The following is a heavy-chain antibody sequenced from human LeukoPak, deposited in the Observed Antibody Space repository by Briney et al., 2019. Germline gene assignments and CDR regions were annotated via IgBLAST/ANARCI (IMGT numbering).Heavy chain of an antibody. CDR1: GVSISSYY. V-gene: IGHV4-59*01. Sequence: PSETLSLTCTVSGVSISSYYWSWIRQPPGKGLEWIGYIYYSGSTNYNPSLKSRVTISVDTSKNQFSLKLSSVTAADTAVYYCARVAEVAAAGTVGAFDIWGQGTMVTVSS. J-gene: IGHJ3*02. CDR3: ARVAEVAAAGTVGAFDI. D-gene: IGHD6-13*01. CDR2: IYYSGST.